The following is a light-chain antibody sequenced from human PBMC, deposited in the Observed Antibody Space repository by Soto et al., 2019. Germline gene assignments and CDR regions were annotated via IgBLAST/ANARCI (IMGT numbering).Light chain of an antibody. V-gene: IGKV1-5*03. CDR1: QSISSW. CDR3: QHYSGFSRT. CDR2: KAS. Sequence: DIQMTQSPSTLSASVGDTVTITCRASQSISSWLAWYQQKPGRAPKLLIYKASSLESGVPSRFSGSGSGTEFTLTISSLQPDDFATYYCQHYSGFSRTFGQGTK. J-gene: IGKJ1*01.